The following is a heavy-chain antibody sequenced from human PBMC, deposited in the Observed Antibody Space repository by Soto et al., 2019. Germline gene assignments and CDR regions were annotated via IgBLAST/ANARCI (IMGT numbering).Heavy chain of an antibody. J-gene: IGHJ5*02. CDR1: GGSISSSNW. D-gene: IGHD5-12*01. Sequence: PSETLSLTCAVSGGSISSSNWWSWVRQPPGKGLEWIGYIYHSGSTYYNPSLKSRVTISVDRSKNQFSLKLSSVTAADTAVYYCVGSIGAFWFDPWGQGTLVTVSS. CDR3: VGSIGAFWFDP. CDR2: IYHSGST. V-gene: IGHV4-4*02.